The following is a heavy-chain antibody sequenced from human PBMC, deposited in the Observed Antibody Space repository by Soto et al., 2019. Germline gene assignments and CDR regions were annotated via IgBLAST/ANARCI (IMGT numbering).Heavy chain of an antibody. V-gene: IGHV1-2*02. D-gene: IGHD5-18*01. CDR2: IDPNSGAT. CDR3: ARGYGSSPNMELRFGMDV. Sequence: QVYLVQSGAEVRRPGASVKVSCTAFGYILTGYSLHWVRQAPGQGLDWMGWIDPNSGATNSAERFHGRVSMTSDTSISAAYLELSSLRSDDTAVYYCARGYGSSPNMELRFGMDVWGQGTTISVSS. CDR1: GYILTGYS. J-gene: IGHJ6*02.